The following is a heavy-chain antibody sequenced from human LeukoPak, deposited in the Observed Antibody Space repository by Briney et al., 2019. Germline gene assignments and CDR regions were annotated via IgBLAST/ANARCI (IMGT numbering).Heavy chain of an antibody. D-gene: IGHD3-10*01. J-gene: IGHJ5*02. CDR1: GYSISSGYY. V-gene: IGHV4-31*11. CDR2: IYYSGST. CDR3: ASSYGSRGWFDP. Sequence: SETLSLTCGVSGYSISSGYYWRWIRQHPGKGLEWIGYIYYSGSTYYNPSLKSRVTISVDTSKNQFSLKLSSVTAADTAVYYCASSYGSRGWFDPWGQGTLVTVSS.